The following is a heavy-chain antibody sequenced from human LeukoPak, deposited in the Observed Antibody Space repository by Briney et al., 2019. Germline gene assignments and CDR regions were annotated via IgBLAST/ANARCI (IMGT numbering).Heavy chain of an antibody. J-gene: IGHJ4*02. CDR1: SASISSSPYY. V-gene: IGHV4-39*02. Sequence: SETLSLTCTVSSASISSSPYYWAWIRQSPGEGLEWIGTISCSGTTYFNPSHMSRVSISVDTSKNHFSLKLSSVTAADTAVYYCAANSADYNTLGSSYKVWGQGTLVTVSS. CDR2: ISCSGTT. CDR3: AANSADYNTLGSSYKV. D-gene: IGHD3-10*01.